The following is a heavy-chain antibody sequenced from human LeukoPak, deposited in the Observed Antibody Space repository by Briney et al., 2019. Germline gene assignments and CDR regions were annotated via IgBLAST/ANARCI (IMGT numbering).Heavy chain of an antibody. V-gene: IGHV3-23*01. J-gene: IGHJ4*02. Sequence: GGSLRLSCAASGFTFNSFAMSWVRQAPGKGLEGVSVISGSGGSTYYADSVKGRFTISRDNSKNTLYLQMNSLRVEDTAVYYCANESPFLDYWGQGTLVTVSS. CDR3: ANESPFLDY. CDR1: GFTFNSFA. CDR2: ISGSGGST.